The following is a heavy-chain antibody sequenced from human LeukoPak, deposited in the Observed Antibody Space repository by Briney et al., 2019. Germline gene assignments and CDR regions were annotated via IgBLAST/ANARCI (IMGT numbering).Heavy chain of an antibody. CDR1: GYTFTSYD. Sequence: ASVKVSCKASGYTFTSYDINWVRQATGQGLEWMGWMNPNSGNTSYAQKFQGRVTMTRNTSISTAYMELSSLRSEDTAVYYCARGRGLSMVRGVISAYWGQGTLVTVSS. D-gene: IGHD3-10*01. CDR3: ARGRGLSMVRGVISAY. CDR2: MNPNSGNT. V-gene: IGHV1-8*01. J-gene: IGHJ4*02.